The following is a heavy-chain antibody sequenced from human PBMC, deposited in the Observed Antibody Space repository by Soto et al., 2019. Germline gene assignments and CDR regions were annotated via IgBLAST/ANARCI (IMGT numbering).Heavy chain of an antibody. D-gene: IGHD6-13*01. CDR2: ISGSGGST. CDR3: AKVDGWIAAPNYYYYGMDV. V-gene: IGHV3-23*01. J-gene: IGHJ6*02. Sequence: GSLRLSCAASGFTFSSYAMSWVRQAPGKGLEWVSAISGSGGSTYYADSVKGRFTISRDNSKNTLYLQMNSLRAEDTAVHYCAKVDGWIAAPNYYYYGMDVWGQGTTVTVSS. CDR1: GFTFSSYA.